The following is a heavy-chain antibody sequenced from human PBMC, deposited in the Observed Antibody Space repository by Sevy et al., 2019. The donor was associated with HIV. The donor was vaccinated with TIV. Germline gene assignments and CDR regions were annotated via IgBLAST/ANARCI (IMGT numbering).Heavy chain of an antibody. CDR3: ARGGDGVVPSPIIGLGPWTKYWYFDL. J-gene: IGHJ2*01. CDR2: VNHSGST. Sequence: SETLSLTCAVSGGSFSGYSWDWIRRPPGMGLEWIGEVNHSGSTNYNPSLKSRVTISVDTSKNQFSLKLNFVTAADTAVYYCARGGDGVVPSPIIGLGPWTKYWYFDLWGRSTLVTVSS. D-gene: IGHD3-3*01. CDR1: GGSFSGYS. V-gene: IGHV4-34*01.